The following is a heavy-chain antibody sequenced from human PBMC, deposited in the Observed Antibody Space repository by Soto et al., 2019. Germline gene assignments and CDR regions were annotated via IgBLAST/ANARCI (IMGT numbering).Heavy chain of an antibody. V-gene: IGHV3-30-3*01. Sequence: GGSLRLSCTASGFTFSSHAMHWVRQAPGKGLEWVAVISYDGSNKYYADSVKGRFTISRDNSKNTLYLQMNSLRAEDTAVYYCARELGSYWGQGTLVTVSS. CDR2: ISYDGSNK. CDR3: ARELGSY. CDR1: GFTFSSHA. J-gene: IGHJ4*02. D-gene: IGHD3-16*01.